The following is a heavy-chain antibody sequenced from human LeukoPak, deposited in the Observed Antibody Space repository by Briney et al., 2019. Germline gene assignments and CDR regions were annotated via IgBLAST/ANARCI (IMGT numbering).Heavy chain of an antibody. Sequence: GASVKVSCKASGYTFTSYDINWVRQATGQGLEWMGWMNPNSGNTGYAQKFQGRVTMTRNTSISTAYMELSSLRSEDTAVYYCARGRREPIRKQQLLGYYFDYWGQGTLVTVSS. CDR1: GYTFTSYD. J-gene: IGHJ4*02. V-gene: IGHV1-8*01. D-gene: IGHD6-13*01. CDR3: ARGRREPIRKQQLLGYYFDY. CDR2: MNPNSGNT.